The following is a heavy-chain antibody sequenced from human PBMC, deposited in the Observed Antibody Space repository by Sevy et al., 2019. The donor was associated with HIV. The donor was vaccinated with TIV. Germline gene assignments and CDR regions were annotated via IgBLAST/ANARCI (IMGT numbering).Heavy chain of an antibody. V-gene: IGHV3-30-3*01. D-gene: IGHD2-15*01. CDR3: ARTDIVVVVAATPPGWFDP. CDR1: GFTFSSYA. Sequence: GGSLRLSCAASGFTFSSYAMHWVRQAPGKGLEWVAVISYDGSNKYYADSVKGRFTISRDNSKNTLYQQMNSLRAEDTAVYSCARTDIVVVVAATPPGWFDPWGQGTLVTVSS. J-gene: IGHJ5*02. CDR2: ISYDGSNK.